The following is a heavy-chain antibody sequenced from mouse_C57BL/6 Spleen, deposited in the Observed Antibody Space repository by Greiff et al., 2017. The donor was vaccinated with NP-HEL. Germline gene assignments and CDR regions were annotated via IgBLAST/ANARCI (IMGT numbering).Heavy chain of an antibody. CDR2: IYPGDGDT. V-gene: IGHV1-80*01. D-gene: IGHD1-1*01. CDR1: GYAFSSYW. Sequence: VQLQQSGAELVKPGASVKISCKASGYAFSSYWMNWVKQRPGKGLEWIGQIYPGDGDTNYNGKFKSKATLTVDTSSSTAYMQLSSLTSEDSAVYYCARTVYYGSSPDYWGQGTTLTVSS. CDR3: ARTVYYGSSPDY. J-gene: IGHJ2*01.